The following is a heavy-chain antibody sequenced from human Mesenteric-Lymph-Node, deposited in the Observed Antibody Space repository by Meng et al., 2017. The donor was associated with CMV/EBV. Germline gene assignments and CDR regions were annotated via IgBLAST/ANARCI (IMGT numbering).Heavy chain of an antibody. CDR2: IYYSGST. CDR3: ARLFRQQPDY. V-gene: IGHV4-39*01. Sequence: GSLRLSCTVSGGSISSSSYYWGWIRQPPGKGLEWIGSIYYSGSTYYNPSLKSRVTISVDTSKNQFSLKLSSVTAADTTVYFCARLFRQQPDYWGQGTLVTVSS. J-gene: IGHJ4*02. CDR1: GGSISSSSYY. D-gene: IGHD6-13*01.